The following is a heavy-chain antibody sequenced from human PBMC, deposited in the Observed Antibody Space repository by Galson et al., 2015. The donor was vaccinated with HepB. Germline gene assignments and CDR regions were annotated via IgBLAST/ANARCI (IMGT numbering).Heavy chain of an antibody. J-gene: IGHJ3*02. V-gene: IGHV1-45*02. CDR1: GYTFTYRY. Sequence: SVKVSCKASGYTFTYRYLHWVRQAPGQALEWMGWITPFNGNTNYAQKFQDRVTITRDRSMSTAYMELSSLRSEDTAMYYCARSGVGLGAFDIWGQGTMVTVSS. D-gene: IGHD3/OR15-3a*01. CDR3: ARSGVGLGAFDI. CDR2: ITPFNGNT.